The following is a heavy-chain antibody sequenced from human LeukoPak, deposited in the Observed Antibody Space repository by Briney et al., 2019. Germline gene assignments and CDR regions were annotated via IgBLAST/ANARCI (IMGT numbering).Heavy chain of an antibody. CDR1: GGSISSGVYY. CDR3: ARRPNSSGPRRVYFDY. J-gene: IGHJ4*02. Sequence: PSETLSLTCTVSGGSISSGVYYWGWIRQPPGKGLEWIGSIYYSGSTYYNPSLKSRVTISVDTSKNQFSLKLSSVTAADTAVYYCARRPNSSGPRRVYFDYWGQGTLVTVSS. CDR2: IYYSGST. V-gene: IGHV4-39*01. D-gene: IGHD6-19*01.